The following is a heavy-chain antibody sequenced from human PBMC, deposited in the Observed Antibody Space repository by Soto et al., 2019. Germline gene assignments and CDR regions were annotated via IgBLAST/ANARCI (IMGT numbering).Heavy chain of an antibody. D-gene: IGHD2-15*01. CDR3: AKNPLLVVAATSTLMA. Sequence: PGGSLRLSCAASGFTFSSYAMSWVRQAPGKGLEWVSAISGSGGSTYYADSVKGRFTISRDNSKNTLYLQMNSLRAEDTAVYYCAKNPLLVVAATSTLMAWGQGTLVTXSS. J-gene: IGHJ5*02. V-gene: IGHV3-23*01. CDR1: GFTFSSYA. CDR2: ISGSGGST.